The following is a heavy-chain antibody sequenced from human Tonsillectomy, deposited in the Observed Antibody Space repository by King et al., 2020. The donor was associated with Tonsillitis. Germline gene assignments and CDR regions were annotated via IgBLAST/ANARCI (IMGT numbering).Heavy chain of an antibody. CDR2: IYSGGST. V-gene: IGHV3-53*01. CDR3: AREGDYKNMDV. Sequence: VQLVESGGGLIXPGGSXXXSCAASGFTVSSNYMSWVRQAPGKGLEWVSVIYSGGSTYYADSVKGRFTISRDNSKNTLYLQMNSLRAEDTAVYYCAREGDYKNMDVWGQGTTVTVSS. CDR1: GFTVSSNY. J-gene: IGHJ6*02. D-gene: IGHD4-17*01.